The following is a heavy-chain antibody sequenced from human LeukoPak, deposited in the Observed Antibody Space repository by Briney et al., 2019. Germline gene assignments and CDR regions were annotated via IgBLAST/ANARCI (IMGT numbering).Heavy chain of an antibody. V-gene: IGHV4-30-4*08. J-gene: IGHJ3*02. CDR1: GGSISSGDYY. D-gene: IGHD3-22*01. CDR2: IYYSGST. CDR3: ARKGLISSGYYDAFDI. Sequence: SETLSLTCTVSGGSISSGDYYWGWIRQPPGKGLEWIGYIYYSGSTYYNPSLKSRVTISVDTSKNQFSLKLSSVTAADTAVYYCARKGLISSGYYDAFDIWGQGTMVTVSS.